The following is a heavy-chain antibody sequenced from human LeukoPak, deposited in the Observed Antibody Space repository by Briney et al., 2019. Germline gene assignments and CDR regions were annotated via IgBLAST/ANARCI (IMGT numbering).Heavy chain of an antibody. CDR3: ARDQSAAAIENYGMDV. D-gene: IGHD2-2*01. CDR1: GFTFSSYA. Sequence: PGGSLRLSCAASGFTFSSYAIHWVRQAPGKGLEWVAVIWYDGSNKYYADSVKGRFTISRDNSKNTLYLQMNSLRAEDTAVYYCARDQSAAAIENYGMDVWGQGTTVTVSS. J-gene: IGHJ6*02. V-gene: IGHV3-33*08. CDR2: IWYDGSNK.